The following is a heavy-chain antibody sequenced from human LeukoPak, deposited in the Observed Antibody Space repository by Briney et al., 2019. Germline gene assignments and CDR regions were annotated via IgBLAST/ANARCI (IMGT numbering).Heavy chain of an antibody. V-gene: IGHV3-74*01. D-gene: IGHD5-18*01. CDR1: GFTFRNYW. CDR2: IDNDGSDR. Sequence: GGSLRLSCAASGFTFRNYWIHWVRQAPGKGLVWISRIDNDGSDRIYADSVKGRFTISRDNAKNTLYLQMNSLRAEDTAVYYCARGGYHHGFDIWGQGTMVTVSS. J-gene: IGHJ3*02. CDR3: ARGGYHHGFDI.